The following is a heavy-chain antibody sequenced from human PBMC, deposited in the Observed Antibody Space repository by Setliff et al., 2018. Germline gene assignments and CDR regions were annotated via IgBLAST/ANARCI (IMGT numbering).Heavy chain of an antibody. CDR1: GGSISSSSYY. V-gene: IGHV4-39*01. J-gene: IGHJ4*02. CDR3: ARLKTAMVDF. Sequence: SETLSLTCTVSGGSISSSSYYWGWIRQPPGKGLEWIGSLYYSGTTYCNPSLNSRVTISMDTSTNQFSLKLSSVTAADTAVYYCARLKTAMVDFWGQGTLVTVSS. CDR2: LYYSGTT. D-gene: IGHD5-18*01.